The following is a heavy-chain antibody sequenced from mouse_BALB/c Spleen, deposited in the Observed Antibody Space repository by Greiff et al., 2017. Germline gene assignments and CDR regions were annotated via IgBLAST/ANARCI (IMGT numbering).Heavy chain of an antibody. Sequence: DVQLQESGPGLVKPSQSLSLTCTVTGYSITSDYAWNWIRQFPGNKLEWMGYISYSGSTSYNPSLKSRISITRDTSKNQFFLQLNSVTTEDTATYYCARSGHYYGYDPWGQGTTLTVSS. D-gene: IGHD1-2*01. CDR3: ARSGHYYGYDP. CDR2: ISYSGST. CDR1: GYSITSDYA. V-gene: IGHV3-2*02. J-gene: IGHJ2*01.